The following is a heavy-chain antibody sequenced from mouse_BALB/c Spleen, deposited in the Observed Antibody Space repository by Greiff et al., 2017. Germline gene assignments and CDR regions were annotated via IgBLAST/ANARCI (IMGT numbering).Heavy chain of an antibody. CDR2: IDPENGNT. D-gene: IGHD2-3*01. V-gene: IGHV14-1*02. CDR1: GFNIKDYY. Sequence: VQLQQSGAELVRPGALVKLSCKASGFNIKDYYMYWVKQRPEQGLEWIGWIDPENGNTIYDPKFQGKASITADTSSNTAYLQLSSLTSEDTAVYYCTRGGYDPFAYWGQGTLVTVSA. CDR3: TRGGYDPFAY. J-gene: IGHJ3*01.